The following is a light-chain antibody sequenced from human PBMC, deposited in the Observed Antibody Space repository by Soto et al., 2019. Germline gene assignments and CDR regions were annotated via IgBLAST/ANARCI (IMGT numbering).Light chain of an antibody. CDR1: QSVNTW. Sequence: DIQMTQSPSILSASVGDRVTIACRASQSVNTWLAWYQQKPGKAPKTLIYDASDLESGVPSRFSGSGSGTEFTLTISSLQPDDFATYYCQQYHAYSRTFGQGTKV. CDR3: QQYHAYSRT. V-gene: IGKV1-5*01. J-gene: IGKJ1*01. CDR2: DAS.